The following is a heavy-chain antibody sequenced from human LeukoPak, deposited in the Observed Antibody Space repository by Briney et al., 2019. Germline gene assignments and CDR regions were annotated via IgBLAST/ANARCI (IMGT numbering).Heavy chain of an antibody. CDR2: INPTVGTT. Sequence: ASVKVSCKASGYSFTTHYVHWVRQAPGQGLEWMGLINPTVGTTLYSQKFQDRVTITSDTSASTAYMDLNSLRSDDTAVYFCAGGDRVGSGGGYGMDVWGKGTTVTVSS. CDR3: AGGDRVGSGGGYGMDV. J-gene: IGHJ6*04. D-gene: IGHD3-3*01. V-gene: IGHV1-46*01. CDR1: GYSFTTHY.